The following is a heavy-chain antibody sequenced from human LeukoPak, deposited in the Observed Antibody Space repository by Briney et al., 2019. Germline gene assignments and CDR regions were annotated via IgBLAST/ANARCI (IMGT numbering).Heavy chain of an antibody. D-gene: IGHD3-10*01. V-gene: IGHV3-30-3*01. CDR3: ARDCYYGSGSTPTDYYYYYGMDV. CDR1: GFTFSSYW. Sequence: GGSLRLSCAASGFTFSSYWMNWARQAPGKGLEWVAVISYDGSNKYYADSVKGRFTISRDNSKNTLYLQMNSLRAEDTAVYYCARDCYYGSGSTPTDYYYYYGMDVWGQGTTVTVSS. J-gene: IGHJ6*02. CDR2: ISYDGSNK.